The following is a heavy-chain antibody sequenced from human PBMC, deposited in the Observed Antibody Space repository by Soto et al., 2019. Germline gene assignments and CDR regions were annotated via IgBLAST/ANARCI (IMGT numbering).Heavy chain of an antibody. CDR3: AKDTDYDFWNGYYQLYYYYGMDV. D-gene: IGHD3-3*01. CDR1: GFTFSSYA. V-gene: IGHV3-23*01. CDR2: ISGSGGST. Sequence: EVQLLESGGGWVQPGGSLRLSCAASGFTFSSYAMSWVRQAPGKGLEWVSAISGSGGSTYYADSGKGRFTISRDNSKNTLYLQMNSLRAEDTAVYYCAKDTDYDFWNGYYQLYYYYGMDVWGQGTTVTVSS. J-gene: IGHJ6*02.